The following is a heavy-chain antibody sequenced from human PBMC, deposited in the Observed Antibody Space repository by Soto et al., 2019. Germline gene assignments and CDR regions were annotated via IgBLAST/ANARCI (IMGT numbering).Heavy chain of an antibody. CDR3: ARAPAASTCFDP. CDR2: VYYSGTP. V-gene: IGHV4-59*01. J-gene: IGHJ5*02. Sequence: KPSETLSLTCTFSGGSIFSSYWTWIRQPPGKGLEWIANVYYSGTPNYNPSLKSRITIPVDPSKNQFSLNLISLTAADTAAYYCARAPAASTCFDPWGPGTLVNVSS. CDR1: GGSIFSSY. D-gene: IGHD2-15*01.